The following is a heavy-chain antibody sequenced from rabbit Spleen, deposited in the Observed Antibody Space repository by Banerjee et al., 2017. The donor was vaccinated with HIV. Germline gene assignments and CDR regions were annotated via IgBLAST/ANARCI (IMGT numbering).Heavy chain of an antibody. D-gene: IGHD1-1*01. CDR3: ARDTSSSFSSYGMDL. J-gene: IGHJ6*01. Sequence: QEQLEESGGRLVQPGGSLTLSCKAYGFTISNYWMNWVRQAPGKGLEWIGIIYPITETTYYASWAKGRFTVSKASSTTVTLKMTSLTAADTATYFCARDTSSSFSSYGMDLWGPGTLVTVS. V-gene: IGHV1S45*01. CDR2: IYPITETT. CDR1: GFTISNYW.